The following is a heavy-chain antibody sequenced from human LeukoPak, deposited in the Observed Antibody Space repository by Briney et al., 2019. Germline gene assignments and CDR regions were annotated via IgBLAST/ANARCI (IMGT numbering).Heavy chain of an antibody. CDR1: GGSISSYY. CDR3: ARAGIAALHFEIEYYYYYMDV. J-gene: IGHJ6*03. D-gene: IGHD6-13*01. Sequence: SETLSLTCTVSGGSISSYYWSWIRQPPGKGLEWIGYIYYSGSTNYNPSLKSRVTISVDTSKNQFSLKLSSVTAADTAVYYCARAGIAALHFEIEYYYYYMDVWGKGTTVTVSS. V-gene: IGHV4-59*01. CDR2: IYYSGST.